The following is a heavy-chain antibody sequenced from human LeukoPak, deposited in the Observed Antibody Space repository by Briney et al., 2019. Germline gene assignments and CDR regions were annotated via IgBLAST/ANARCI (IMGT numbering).Heavy chain of an antibody. CDR3: ARDLFATAEYPGMAPFDY. D-gene: IGHD2-21*02. Sequence: GGSLRLSCAASGFTFSSYSMDWVRQAPGKGLEWVSSISSSSSYIYYADSVKGRFTISRDNAKNSLYLQMNSLRAEDTAVYYCARDLFATAEYPGMAPFDYWGQGTLVTVSS. CDR2: ISSSSSYI. CDR1: GFTFSSYS. J-gene: IGHJ4*02. V-gene: IGHV3-21*01.